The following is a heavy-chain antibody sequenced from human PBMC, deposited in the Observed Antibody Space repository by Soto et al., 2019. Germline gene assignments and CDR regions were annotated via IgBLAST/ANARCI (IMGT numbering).Heavy chain of an antibody. D-gene: IGHD6-6*01. J-gene: IGHJ6*02. CDR2: IYYSGST. Sequence: SETLSLTCTVSGGSISSGGYYWSWIRQHPGKGLEWIGYIYYSGSTYYNPSLKSRVTISVDTSKNQFSLKLSSVTAADTAVYYCARDSSPTYGMDVWGQGTTVTVSS. CDR3: ARDSSPTYGMDV. CDR1: GGSISSGGYY. V-gene: IGHV4-31*03.